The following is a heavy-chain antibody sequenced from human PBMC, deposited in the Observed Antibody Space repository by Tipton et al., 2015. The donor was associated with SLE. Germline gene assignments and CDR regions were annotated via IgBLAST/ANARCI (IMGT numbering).Heavy chain of an antibody. Sequence: TLSLTCTVTGGSVRSHYWSWIRQPPGKGLEWIGYISDSGSTHYNPSLKSRVAISVDTSKNHFSLILTSVSAADTAVYYCARHSPNWFDPWGQGMLVTVSS. CDR3: ARHSPNWFDP. CDR1: GGSVRSHY. J-gene: IGHJ5*02. V-gene: IGHV4-59*08. CDR2: ISDSGST.